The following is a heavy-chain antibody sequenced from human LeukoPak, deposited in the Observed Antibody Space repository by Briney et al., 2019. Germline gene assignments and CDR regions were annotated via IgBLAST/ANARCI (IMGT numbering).Heavy chain of an antibody. CDR1: GDSVSGNSAA. J-gene: IGHJ4*02. Sequence: SQTLSLTCAISGDSVSGNSAAWNWIRQSPSRGLEWLGRTYYRSKWYNDYAVSVKSRITINPDTSKNQFSLQLNSVTPEDTAVYYCARGMTVAGTGGFDYWGQGTLVTVSS. D-gene: IGHD6-19*01. CDR2: TYYRSKWYN. V-gene: IGHV6-1*01. CDR3: ARGMTVAGTGGFDY.